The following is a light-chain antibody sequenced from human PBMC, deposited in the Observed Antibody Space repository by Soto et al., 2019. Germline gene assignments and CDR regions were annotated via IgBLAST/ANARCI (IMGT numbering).Light chain of an antibody. CDR1: QSVAANS. CDR2: GTS. V-gene: IGKV3D-20*02. Sequence: EIVLTQSPGTLSLSPGERATLSCRASQSVAANSLAWYQHKPGQGPRLLIYGTSSRATGIPDRFSGGGSGTAFTLTIGRLEPEDFAVYYCQQREHWPITFGQGTRLEI. CDR3: QQREHWPIT. J-gene: IGKJ5*01.